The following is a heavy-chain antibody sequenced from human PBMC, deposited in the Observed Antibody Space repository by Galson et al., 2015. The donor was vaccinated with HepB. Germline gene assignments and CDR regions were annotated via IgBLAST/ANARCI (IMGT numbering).Heavy chain of an antibody. V-gene: IGHV3-74*01. D-gene: IGHD1-26*01. CDR3: ARDFSKGGQYFDY. CDR1: GFTFSSYW. J-gene: IGHJ4*02. CDR2: INSDGSST. Sequence: SLRLSCAASGFTFSSYWMHWVRQAPGKGLVWVSRINSDGSSTSYADSVKGRFTISRDNAKNTLYLQMNSLRAEDTAVYYCARDFSKGGQYFDYCGQGTLVTVSS.